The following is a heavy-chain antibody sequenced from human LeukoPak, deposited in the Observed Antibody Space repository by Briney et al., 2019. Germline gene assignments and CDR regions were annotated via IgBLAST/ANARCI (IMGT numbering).Heavy chain of an antibody. CDR3: ARGGHRYYYGMDV. CDR1: GGTFTSYA. CDR2: IIPILGIA. Sequence: SVKVSCKASGGTFTSYAISWVRQAPGQGLEWMGRIIPILGIANYAQKFQGRVTITADTSTSTAYMELSSLRSEDTAVYYCARGGHRYYYGMDVWGQGTTVTVSS. J-gene: IGHJ6*02. V-gene: IGHV1-69*04.